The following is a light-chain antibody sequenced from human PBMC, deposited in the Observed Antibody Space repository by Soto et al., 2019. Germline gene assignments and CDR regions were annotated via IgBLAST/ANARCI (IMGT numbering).Light chain of an antibody. CDR3: QQYGRSPL. CDR2: ATS. CDR1: ESIIIDY. Sequence: ELVLTQSPGTLSLSPGETATLSCRASESIIIDYSAWYQQKPGQAPRLLIYATSRRATGIPDRFSGRGSETDSTLTITRLEPEDFAVYYCQQYGRSPLFGQGTRLEIK. V-gene: IGKV3-20*01. J-gene: IGKJ5*01.